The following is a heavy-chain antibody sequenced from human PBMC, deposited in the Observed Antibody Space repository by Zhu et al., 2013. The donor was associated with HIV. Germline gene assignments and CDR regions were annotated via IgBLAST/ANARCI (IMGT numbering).Heavy chain of an antibody. Sequence: VQLVQSGAEVKKPGASVKVSCKASGYTFTGYYMHWVRQAPGQGLEWMGWINPNSGGTNYAQKFQGRVTMTRDTSISTAYMELSRLRSDDTAVYYCAREGVMVRGGYTYDAFDIWGQGTMVTVSS. V-gene: IGHV1-2*02. D-gene: IGHD3-10*01. CDR1: GYTFTGYY. J-gene: IGHJ3*02. CDR3: AREGVMVRGGYTYDAFDI. CDR2: INPNSGGT.